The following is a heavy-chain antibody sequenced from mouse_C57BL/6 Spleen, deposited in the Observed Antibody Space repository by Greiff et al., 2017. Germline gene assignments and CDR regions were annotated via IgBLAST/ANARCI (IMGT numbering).Heavy chain of an antibody. D-gene: IGHD1-1*01. J-gene: IGHJ1*03. CDR3: ATYYGSSLWYFDV. CDR2: ISSGSSTI. CDR1: GFTFSDYG. V-gene: IGHV5-17*01. Sequence: EVHLVESGGGLVKPGGSLKLSCAASGFTFSDYGMHWVRQAPEKGLEWVAYISSGSSTIYYADTVKGRFTISRDNAKNTLFLQMTSLRSEDTAMYYCATYYGSSLWYFDVWGTGTTVTVSS.